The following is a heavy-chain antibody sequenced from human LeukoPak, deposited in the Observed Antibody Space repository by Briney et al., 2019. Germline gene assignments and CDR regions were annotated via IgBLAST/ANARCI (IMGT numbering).Heavy chain of an antibody. CDR1: GFTFSSYE. CDR2: ISSSGSTI. J-gene: IGHJ4*02. Sequence: PGGSLRLSCAASGFTFSSYEMNWVRQAPGKGVEWVSYISSSGSTIYYADSVKGRFTISRDNAKNSLYLQMNSLRAEDTAVYYCARDRGSGWYVDYWGQGTLVTVSS. V-gene: IGHV3-48*03. D-gene: IGHD6-19*01. CDR3: ARDRGSGWYVDY.